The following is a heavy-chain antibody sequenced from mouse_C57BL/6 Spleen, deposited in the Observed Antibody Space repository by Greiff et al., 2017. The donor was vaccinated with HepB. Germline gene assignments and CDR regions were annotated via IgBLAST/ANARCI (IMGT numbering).Heavy chain of an antibody. Sequence: VQLQQPGAELVKPGASVKLSCKASGYTFTSYWMHWVKQRPGRGLEWIGRIDPNSGGTKYNEKFKSKATLTVDKPSSTAYMQRSSLTAEDSEVYDCARSGVQYYGSSSYFYVWGTGTTVTVAS. CDR2: IDPNSGGT. J-gene: IGHJ1*03. D-gene: IGHD1-1*01. CDR3: ARSGVQYYGSSSYFYV. V-gene: IGHV1-72*01. CDR1: GYTFTSYW.